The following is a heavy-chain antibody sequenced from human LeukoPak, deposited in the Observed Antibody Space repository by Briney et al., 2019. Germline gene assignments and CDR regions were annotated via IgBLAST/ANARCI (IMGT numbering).Heavy chain of an antibody. CDR3: ARGGGIQSCGGKTCFRGFVY. V-gene: IGHV1-2*02. CDR1: GYGFSDYY. CDR2: INPNSGDN. Sequence: ASVKVSCKASGYGFSDYYMHWVRQAPGQGLEYMGWINPNSGDNSCAQKFQGGVSMTRDTSITTLYMELTSLRSDDTALYFCARGGGIQSCGGKTCFRGFVYWGQGTLVTVSS. J-gene: IGHJ4*02. D-gene: IGHD2-21*01.